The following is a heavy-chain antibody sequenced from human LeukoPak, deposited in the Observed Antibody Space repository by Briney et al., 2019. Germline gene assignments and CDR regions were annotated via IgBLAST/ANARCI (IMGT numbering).Heavy chain of an antibody. J-gene: IGHJ4*02. V-gene: IGHV3-7*01. Sequence: GGSLRLSCAASGFTVSSNYMSWVRQAPGKGLEWVANIKEAGSEKYYVGSVKGRFTISRDNAKNSLYLQMNSLRAEDTAVYYCATIAALSCDYWGQGTLVTVSS. D-gene: IGHD6-13*01. CDR1: GFTVSSNY. CDR2: IKEAGSEK. CDR3: ATIAALSCDY.